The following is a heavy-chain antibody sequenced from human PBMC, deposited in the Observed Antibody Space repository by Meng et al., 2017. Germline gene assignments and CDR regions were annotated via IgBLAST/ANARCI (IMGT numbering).Heavy chain of an antibody. CDR3: ASPYY. J-gene: IGHJ4*02. V-gene: IGHV3-33*01. Sequence: GESLKISCAASGFTFSNYGMHWVRQVPGKGLEWVEVIWYDGSNKYYADSAEGRFTISKDNSKNTLYLKMNSLRAEDTAVYCCASPYYWGQGTLVTVSS. CDR1: GFTFSNYG. CDR2: IWYDGSNK.